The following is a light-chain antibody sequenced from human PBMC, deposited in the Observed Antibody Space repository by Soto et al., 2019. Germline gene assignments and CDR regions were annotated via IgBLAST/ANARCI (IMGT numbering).Light chain of an antibody. J-gene: IGKJ5*01. CDR1: QSVSSS. Sequence: EIVLTQSPDTLSLSPGESATLSCWASQSVSSSLAWYQQKPGQSPRLLIYDASNKATGIPARFSGSGSGTDFTLTISSLEPEDFAVYYCQQRGSWPLTFGQGTRLEI. CDR3: QQRGSWPLT. CDR2: DAS. V-gene: IGKV3-11*01.